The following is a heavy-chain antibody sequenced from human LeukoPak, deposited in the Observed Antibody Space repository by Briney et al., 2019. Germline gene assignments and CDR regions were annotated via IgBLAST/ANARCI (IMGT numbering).Heavy chain of an antibody. J-gene: IGHJ5*02. CDR3: ARVGQQLARYNWFDP. CDR1: GGSISSGGYY. V-gene: IGHV4-31*03. D-gene: IGHD6-13*01. Sequence: SETLSLTCTVSGGSISSGGYYWSWIRQHPGKGLEWIVYIYYCGSTYYNPSLKSRVTISVDTSKNQFSLKLSSVTAADTAVYYCARVGQQLARYNWFDPWGQGTLVTVSS. CDR2: IYYCGST.